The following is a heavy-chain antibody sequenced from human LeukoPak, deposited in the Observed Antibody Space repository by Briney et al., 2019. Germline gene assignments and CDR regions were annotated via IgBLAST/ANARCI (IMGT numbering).Heavy chain of an antibody. V-gene: IGHV3-7*01. Sequence: GGSLRLSCAASGFTFSSYWMSWVRQAPGKGLEWVANIKEDGSEKDYVASVKGRFTISRDNTKNSLYLQMNSLRAEDAAVYYCARDGPRLQEIYWGQGTLVTVSS. CDR2: IKEDGSEK. CDR1: GFTFSSYW. J-gene: IGHJ4*02. CDR3: ARDGPRLQEIY. D-gene: IGHD5-24*01.